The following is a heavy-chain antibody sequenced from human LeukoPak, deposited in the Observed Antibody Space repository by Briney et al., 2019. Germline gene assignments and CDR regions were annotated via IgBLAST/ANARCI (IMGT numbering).Heavy chain of an antibody. CDR1: GDTFSNYA. V-gene: IGHV1-69*06. D-gene: IGHD5-24*01. J-gene: IGHJ4*02. CDR3: ARAGWLQYYYFDY. Sequence: ASVKVSCKASGDTFSNYAISWVRQAPGQGLEWMGGIIPIFGTAKYAQKFQGRVTITADTSTSTAYMELSSLRSEDTAVYYCARAGWLQYYYFDYWGQGTLVTVST. CDR2: IIPIFGTA.